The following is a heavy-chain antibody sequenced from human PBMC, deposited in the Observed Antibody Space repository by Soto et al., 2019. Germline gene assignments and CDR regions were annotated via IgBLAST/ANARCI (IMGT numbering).Heavy chain of an antibody. CDR2: LYWNEDK. CDR3: AHRSVLIHAAEAGVHFDY. CDR1: GFSLTTRGVG. D-gene: IGHD2-2*01. J-gene: IGHJ4*02. Sequence: QITLKESGPPLVKPTQTLTLTCTFSGFSLTTRGVGVGWIRQSPGKALEWLALLYWNEDKEYSPSLRNRLTITRDTSRNQVVLTMTNMDPDDTATYYCAHRSVLIHAAEAGVHFDYWGQGTLVTVSS. V-gene: IGHV2-5*01.